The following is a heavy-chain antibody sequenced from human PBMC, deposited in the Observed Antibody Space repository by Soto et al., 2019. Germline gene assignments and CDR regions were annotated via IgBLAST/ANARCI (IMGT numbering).Heavy chain of an antibody. D-gene: IGHD6-6*01. J-gene: IGHJ6*02. CDR3: ARGGIAARRLYYGMDV. V-gene: IGHV4-31*03. CDR1: GGSISSGGYY. Sequence: SETLSLTCTVSGGSISSGGYYWSWIRQHPGKGLEWIGYIYYSGSTNYNPSLKSRVTISVDTSKNQFSLKLSSVTAADTAVYYCARGGIAARRLYYGMDVWGQGTTVTVSS. CDR2: IYYSGST.